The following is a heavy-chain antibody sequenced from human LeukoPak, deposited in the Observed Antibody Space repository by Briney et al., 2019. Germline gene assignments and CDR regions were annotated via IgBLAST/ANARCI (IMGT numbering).Heavy chain of an antibody. CDR2: ISYDGSNK. Sequence: GGSLRLSCAASGFTFSSYAMHWVRQAPGKGLEWVAVISYDGSNKYYADSVKGRFTISRDNSKNTLYLQMNSLRAEDTAVYYCAKERDSSGYYSRVYYYYGMDVWGQGTTVTVSS. J-gene: IGHJ6*02. V-gene: IGHV3-30*04. CDR3: AKERDSSGYYSRVYYYYGMDV. CDR1: GFTFSSYA. D-gene: IGHD3-22*01.